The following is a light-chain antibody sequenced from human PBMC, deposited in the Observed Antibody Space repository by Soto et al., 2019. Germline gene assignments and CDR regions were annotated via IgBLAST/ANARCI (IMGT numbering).Light chain of an antibody. CDR1: SSDVGAYDY. CDR2: EVS. CDR3: SSYTSSSTRV. J-gene: IGLJ1*01. V-gene: IGLV2-14*03. Sequence: QSALTQPASVSGSPGQSITISCTGTSSDVGAYDYVSWYQQQPDQAPKLMIYEVSNRPSGVSNRFSGSKSVNTATLTISGFQTEDEADYYCSSYTSSSTRVFGTGTKLTVL.